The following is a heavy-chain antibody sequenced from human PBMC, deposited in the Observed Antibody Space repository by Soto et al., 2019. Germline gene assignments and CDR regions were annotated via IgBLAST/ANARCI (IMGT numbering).Heavy chain of an antibody. J-gene: IGHJ5*02. V-gene: IGHV1-18*01. CDR1: GYTFTSSG. Sequence: GASVKVSCKASGYTFTSSGLSWVRQAPGQGLEWMGRISAYNYNTNYAQKLQGRVTMTTDTSTSTAYMELRSLRSDDTAVYYCARVVGALGHWFDPWGQGTLGTVSS. CDR2: ISAYNYNT. D-gene: IGHD1-26*01. CDR3: ARVVGALGHWFDP.